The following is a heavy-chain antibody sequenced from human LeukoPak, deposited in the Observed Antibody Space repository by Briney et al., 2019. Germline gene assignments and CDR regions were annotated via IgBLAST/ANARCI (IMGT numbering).Heavy chain of an antibody. Sequence: PGGSLRLSCAASGSTFSSYAMSWVRQAPGKGLEWVSAISGSGGSTYYADSGKGRFTISRDNSKNTLYLQMNSLRAEDTAVYYCAKVLKYYDFWSGYYPFDYWGQGTLVTVSS. CDR1: GSTFSSYA. CDR3: AKVLKYYDFWSGYYPFDY. V-gene: IGHV3-23*01. J-gene: IGHJ4*02. CDR2: ISGSGGST. D-gene: IGHD3-3*01.